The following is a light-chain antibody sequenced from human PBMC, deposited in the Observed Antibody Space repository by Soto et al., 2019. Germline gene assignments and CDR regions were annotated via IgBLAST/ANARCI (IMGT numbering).Light chain of an antibody. CDR1: QSLSSTY. Sequence: EIVLTQSPGTLSLSPGERATLSCRASQSLSSTYLAWYQQKPGQAPRLLIYGASSRATGIPDRFSGSGSGTDFTLTISRLKPEDFAVYYCQQYGSSPLYTFGQGTKLEIK. J-gene: IGKJ2*01. CDR2: GAS. CDR3: QQYGSSPLYT. V-gene: IGKV3-20*01.